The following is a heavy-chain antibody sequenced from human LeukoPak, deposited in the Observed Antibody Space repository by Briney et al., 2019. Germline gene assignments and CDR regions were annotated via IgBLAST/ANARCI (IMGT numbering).Heavy chain of an antibody. J-gene: IGHJ6*03. CDR1: GFTFTSYA. V-gene: IGHV3-23*01. CDR3: SKTPRFVDHATEDYYYYMHV. Sequence: GGSLRLSCAASGFTFTSYAMSWVRQAPGKGLEWVSSISGSGGGTFYADSVKGRFTISRDNSKNTLYLQMNSLRVEDTAVYYCSKTPRFVDHATEDYYYYMHVWGKGTTVTVSS. D-gene: IGHD1-14*01. CDR2: ISGSGGGT.